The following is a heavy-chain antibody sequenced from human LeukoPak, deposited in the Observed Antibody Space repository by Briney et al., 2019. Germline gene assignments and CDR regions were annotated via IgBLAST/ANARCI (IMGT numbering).Heavy chain of an antibody. D-gene: IGHD1-1*01. V-gene: IGHV1-8*01. CDR1: GYTFTSYD. J-gene: IGHJ4*02. CDR3: ARGDNWNDALDY. CDR2: MNPNSGNT. Sequence: SVKVSCKASGYTFTSYDINWVRQATGQGLEWMGWMNPNSGNTGYAQKFQGRVTITRNTSISTAYMELSSLRSEDTAVYYCARGDNWNDALDYWGQGTLVTVSS.